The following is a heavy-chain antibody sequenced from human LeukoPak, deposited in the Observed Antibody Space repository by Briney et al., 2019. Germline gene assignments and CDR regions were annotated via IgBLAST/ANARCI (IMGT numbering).Heavy chain of an antibody. CDR2: ITWNSGSI. Sequence: GGSLRLSCATSGFTFDNYAMHWVRQAPGKGLEWVSGITWNSGSIAYADSVKGRFTISRDNAKNSLYLQMNSLRAEDTAVYYCARDPKLDYWGQGTLVTVSS. V-gene: IGHV3-9*01. J-gene: IGHJ4*02. CDR3: ARDPKLDY. CDR1: GFTFDNYA.